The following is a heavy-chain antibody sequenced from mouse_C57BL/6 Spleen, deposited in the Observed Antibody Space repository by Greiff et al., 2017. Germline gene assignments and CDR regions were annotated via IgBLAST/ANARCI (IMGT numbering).Heavy chain of an antibody. J-gene: IGHJ4*01. V-gene: IGHV5-17*01. CDR2: ISHGSSTT. Sequence: EVQRVESGGGLVKPGASLKLSCAASGFTFSDYGMHWVRQAPEKGLEWVAYISHGSSTTYYADTVKGRFTISRDKAKNTLCLQMNSLSSEDTAMSSCERRAELGRGDYSLDYWGQGTSVTVSS. D-gene: IGHD4-1*01. CDR1: GFTFSDYG. CDR3: ERRAELGRGDYSLDY.